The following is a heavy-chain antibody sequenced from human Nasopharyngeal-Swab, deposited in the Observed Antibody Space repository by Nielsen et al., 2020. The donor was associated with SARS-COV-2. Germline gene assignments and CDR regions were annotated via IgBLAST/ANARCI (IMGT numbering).Heavy chain of an antibody. CDR1: GYSFTNYW. CDR2: IYPGDSDT. J-gene: IGHJ4*02. Sequence: KVSCKGSGYSFTNYWIAWVRQVPGKGLEWMGIIYPGDSDTRYSPSFQGQVTISADKSISTAYLQWSSLKASDTAMYYCARRHEYGEALDYWGQGTLVTVSS. CDR3: ARRHEYGEALDY. V-gene: IGHV5-51*01. D-gene: IGHD4-17*01.